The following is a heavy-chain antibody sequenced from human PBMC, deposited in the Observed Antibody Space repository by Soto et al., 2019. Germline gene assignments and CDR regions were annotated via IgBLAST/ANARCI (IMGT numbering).Heavy chain of an antibody. CDR1: GGSISSSSYY. D-gene: IGHD3-9*01. CDR2: IYYSGTT. Sequence: SETLSLTCTVSGGSISSSSYYWGWIRQPPGKGLVWIGSIYYSGTTYYNPSLKSRVTISVDTSKNQFSLKLSSVTAADTAVYYCARYRGYYDILPGYYTEINFDYWGQGPLVXV. J-gene: IGHJ4*02. V-gene: IGHV4-39*01. CDR3: ARYRGYYDILPGYYTEINFDY.